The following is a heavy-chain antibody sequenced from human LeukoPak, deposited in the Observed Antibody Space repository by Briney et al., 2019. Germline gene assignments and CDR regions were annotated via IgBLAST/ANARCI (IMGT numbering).Heavy chain of an antibody. D-gene: IGHD3-16*02. CDR2: INPNSGGT. CDR3: ARFGSVWGSYRRDDAFDI. V-gene: IGHV1-2*06. Sequence: ASVKVSCKASGGAFSSYAISWVRQAPGQGLEWMGRINPNSGGTNYAQKFQGRVTMTRDTSISTAYMELSRLRSDDTAVYYCARFGSVWGSYRRDDAFDIWGQGTMVTVSS. J-gene: IGHJ3*02. CDR1: GGAFSSYA.